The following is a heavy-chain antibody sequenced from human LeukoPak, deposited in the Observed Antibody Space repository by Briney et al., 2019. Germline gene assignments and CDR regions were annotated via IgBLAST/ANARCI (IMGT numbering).Heavy chain of an antibody. CDR1: GFTFSSYW. D-gene: IGHD4-17*01. V-gene: IGHV3-7*01. Sequence: GGSLRLFCAASGFTFSSYWMSWVRQAPGKGLGWVANIKQDGSEKYYVDSVKGRFTISRDNAKNSLYLQMNSLRAEDTAVYYCARVYGDQAGRGYYYYYYMDVWGKGTTVTVSS. J-gene: IGHJ6*03. CDR3: ARVYGDQAGRGYYYYYYMDV. CDR2: IKQDGSEK.